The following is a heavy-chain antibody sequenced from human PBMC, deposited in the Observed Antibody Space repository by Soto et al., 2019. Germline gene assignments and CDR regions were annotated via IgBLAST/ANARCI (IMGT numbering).Heavy chain of an antibody. CDR2: IYWDDDK. J-gene: IGHJ5*02. CDR1: GFSLNTSGVG. Sequence: QITLKESGPTLAKPTQTLRLTCSLSGFSLNTSGVGVGWIRQPPGKALEWLALIYWDDDKLYSPSLKSRVTITKDTSKNQVVLTMTNMDPVDTATYYCAHRRGSTHWFDPWGQGTLVTVSS. CDR3: AHRRGSTHWFDP. V-gene: IGHV2-5*02.